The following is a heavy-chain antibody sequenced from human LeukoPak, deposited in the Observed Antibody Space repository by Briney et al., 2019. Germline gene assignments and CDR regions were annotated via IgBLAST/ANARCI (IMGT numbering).Heavy chain of an antibody. D-gene: IGHD1-26*01. CDR2: IYSGGNT. V-gene: IGHV3-53*05. J-gene: IGHJ4*02. CDR3: AREVIVGATTFFDY. CDR1: GFTVSSNY. Sequence: GWSLRLSCAASGFTVSSNYMTWVRQAPGKGLEWVSVIYSGGNTYYADSVKGRFTISRDNSKNTLYLQMNSLRAEDTAVYYCAREVIVGATTFFDYWGQGTLVTVSS.